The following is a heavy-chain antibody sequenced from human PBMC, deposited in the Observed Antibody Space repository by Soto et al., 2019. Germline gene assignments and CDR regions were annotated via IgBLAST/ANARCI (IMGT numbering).Heavy chain of an antibody. CDR1: GGSISSGGYS. V-gene: IGHV4-30-2*01. CDR2: IYHSGST. D-gene: IGHD2-2*01. J-gene: IGHJ5*02. CDR3: ARGESGAVGYCSSTSCRPGWFDP. Sequence: PSETLSLTCAVSGGSISSGGYSWSWIRQPPGKGLEWIGYIYHSGSTYYNPSLKSRVTISVDRSKNQFSLKLSSVTAADTAVYYCARGESGAVGYCSSTSCRPGWFDPWGQGTLVTVSS.